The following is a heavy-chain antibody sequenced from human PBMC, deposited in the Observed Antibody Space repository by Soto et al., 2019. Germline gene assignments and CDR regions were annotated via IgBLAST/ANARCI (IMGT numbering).Heavy chain of an antibody. V-gene: IGHV4-59*01. J-gene: IGHJ6*02. Sequence: PSETLSLTCTVSGGSISSYYWSWIRRLPGKGLEWIGYIYNSGSTHSNPSLQSRVTISVDTSKNQFSLKLSSVTAADTGIYYCARARITMVREVIKYNMDVWGQGTTVTVSS. CDR3: ARARITMVREVIKYNMDV. CDR1: GGSISSYY. D-gene: IGHD3-10*01. CDR2: IYNSGST.